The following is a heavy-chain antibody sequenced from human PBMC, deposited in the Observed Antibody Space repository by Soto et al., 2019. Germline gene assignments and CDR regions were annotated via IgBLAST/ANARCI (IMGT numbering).Heavy chain of an antibody. CDR3: ARAAHSSLWFLSH. J-gene: IGHJ4*02. CDR1: GYNISSYD. Sequence: QVQLVQSGPEVKEPGASVKVSCKASGYNISSYDIIWVRQAAGQGLEWMGWMDPNRGHSDSVQNFRGRVTMTTNISSNTAYMELSGLRSDDTGVYYCARAAHSSLWFLSHWAQGTLVTVSS. CDR2: MDPNRGHS. V-gene: IGHV1-8*01. D-gene: IGHD3-9*01.